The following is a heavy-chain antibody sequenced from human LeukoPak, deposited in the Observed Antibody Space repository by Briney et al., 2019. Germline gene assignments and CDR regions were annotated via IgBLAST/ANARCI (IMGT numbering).Heavy chain of an antibody. CDR1: EYSISSGHW. D-gene: IGHD2-21*01. V-gene: IGHV4-28*03. J-gene: IGHJ3*02. CDR2: IYYSGAT. Sequence: PSETLSLTCAVSEYSISSGHWWGWIRQPPGKGLEWIGYIYYSGATYSNPSLETRVTMSLDTSSNHFSLSLTSVTAADTAVYYCARDRAWVRADAFDIWGQGTMVTVSS. CDR3: ARDRAWVRADAFDI.